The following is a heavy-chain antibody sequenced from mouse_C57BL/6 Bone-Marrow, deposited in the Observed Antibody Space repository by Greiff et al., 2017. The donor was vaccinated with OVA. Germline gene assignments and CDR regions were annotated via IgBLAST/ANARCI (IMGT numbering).Heavy chain of an antibody. D-gene: IGHD2-3*01. J-gene: IGHJ4*01. CDR1: GYSFTGYY. Sequence: VQLKESGPELVKPGASVKISCKASGYSFTGYYMHWVKQSHGNILDWIGYIYPYNGVSSYNQKFKGKATLTVDKSSSTAYMELRSLTSEDSAVYYCARSGWLLPLYAMDYWGQGTSVTVSS. V-gene: IGHV1-31*01. CDR2: IYPYNGVS. CDR3: ARSGWLLPLYAMDY.